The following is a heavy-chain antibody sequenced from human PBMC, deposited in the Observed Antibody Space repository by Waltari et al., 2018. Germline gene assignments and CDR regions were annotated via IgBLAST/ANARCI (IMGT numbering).Heavy chain of an antibody. CDR1: ADSMSNTDC. J-gene: IGHJ4*02. V-gene: IGHV4-4*02. Sequence: QLQLQQSGPGLVKPSESLSLPCVVSADSMSNTDCWSWVRQPPGKGLEWIVQIRGDGKNNYNPSLESRVTISMDTSNRQFSLKVSSATAADTAVYYCARDRGRGLYLDSWGQGTLVTVSP. CDR3: ARDRGRGLYLDS. CDR2: IRGDGKN. D-gene: IGHD2-15*01.